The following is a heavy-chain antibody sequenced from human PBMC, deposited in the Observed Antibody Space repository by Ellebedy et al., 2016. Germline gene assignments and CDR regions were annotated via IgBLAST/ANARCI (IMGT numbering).Heavy chain of an antibody. V-gene: IGHV1-46*01. CDR2: INPSGANT. CDR1: GYAFSFYY. CDR3: ARVGEWLDSFDY. D-gene: IGHD6-19*01. Sequence: ASVKVSCKASGYAFSFYYMHWVRQAPGQGLEWMGIINPSGANTSYAQKFEGRVTVTRDTSTSTVYMEVSSLRSEDTAVYYCARVGEWLDSFDYWGQGTLVTVSP. J-gene: IGHJ4*02.